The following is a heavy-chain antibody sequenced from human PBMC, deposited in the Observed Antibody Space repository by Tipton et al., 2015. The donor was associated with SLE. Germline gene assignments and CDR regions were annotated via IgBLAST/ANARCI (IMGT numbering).Heavy chain of an antibody. J-gene: IGHJ6*03. Sequence: TLSLTCAVYGGSFSGYYWSWTRQSPGKGLEWIGDINHSGSTNYNPSLKSRVSISVDTSKNQFSLRLSSVTAADTAVYYCARVPGRERSYYYNYSMDVWGRGTTVTVSS. CDR1: GGSFSGYY. CDR3: ARVPGRERSYYYNYSMDV. D-gene: IGHD1-1*01. V-gene: IGHV4-34*01. CDR2: INHSGST.